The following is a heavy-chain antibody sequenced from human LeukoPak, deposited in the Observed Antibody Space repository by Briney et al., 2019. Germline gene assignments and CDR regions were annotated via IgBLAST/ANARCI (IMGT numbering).Heavy chain of an antibody. CDR1: GYTFTSYA. CDR3: ARLDSYGSSQADY. Sequence: GASVKVSCKTSGYTFTSYAITWVRQAPGQGLEWMGWISPYSGLTDYAQMLQGRVTMTTDTSTSTAYMELTSLRSDDTAMYYCARLDSYGSSQADYWGQGTLVTVSS. CDR2: ISPYSGLT. D-gene: IGHD5-18*01. V-gene: IGHV1-18*01. J-gene: IGHJ4*02.